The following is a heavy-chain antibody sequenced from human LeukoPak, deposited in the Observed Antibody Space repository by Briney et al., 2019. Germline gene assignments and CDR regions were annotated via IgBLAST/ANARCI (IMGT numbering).Heavy chain of an antibody. V-gene: IGHV3-9*01. CDR2: ISWNSGSI. D-gene: IGHD6-13*01. Sequence: GRSLRLSCAASGFTFDDYAMHWVRQAPGKGLEWVSGISWNSGSIGYADSVKGRFTISRDNAKNSLYLQMNSLRAEDTALYYCAKDIEGQQLVMVDWGQGTLVTVSS. CDR3: AKDIEGQQLVMVD. CDR1: GFTFDDYA. J-gene: IGHJ4*02.